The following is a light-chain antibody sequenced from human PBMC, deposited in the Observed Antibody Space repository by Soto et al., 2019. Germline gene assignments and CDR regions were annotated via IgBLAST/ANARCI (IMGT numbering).Light chain of an antibody. V-gene: IGLV2-14*03. CDR1: SSDVGAFNY. CDR2: DVS. Sequence: QSVLTQPASVSGSPGQAITISCSGTSSDVGAFNYVSWYQQHPGKAPKLMIYDVSNRPSGVSNRFSGSKSGNTASLTISGLRAEDEADYYCKSYTSNNTYVFGTGTKLTVL. J-gene: IGLJ1*01. CDR3: KSYTSNNTYV.